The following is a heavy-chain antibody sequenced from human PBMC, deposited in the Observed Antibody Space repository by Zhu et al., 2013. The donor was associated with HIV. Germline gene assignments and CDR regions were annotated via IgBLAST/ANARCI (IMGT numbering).Heavy chain of an antibody. Sequence: QVQLVQSGAEVKKPGASVKVSCKASGYTFTSYGISWVRQAPGQGLEWMGWISGYNGNTNYAQKLQGRVTMTRDTSTSTAYMDLRSLRSDDTAVYYCARDPLYCTNGVCYTVAFDIWGQGTMVTVSS. D-gene: IGHD2-8*01. CDR2: ISGYNGNT. V-gene: IGHV1-18*01. CDR1: GYTFTSYG. CDR3: ARDPLYCTNGVCYTVAFDI. J-gene: IGHJ3*02.